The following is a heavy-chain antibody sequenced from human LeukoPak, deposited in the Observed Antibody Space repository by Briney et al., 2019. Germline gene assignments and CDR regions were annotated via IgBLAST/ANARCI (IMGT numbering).Heavy chain of an antibody. CDR2: IYYSGST. J-gene: IGHJ4*02. D-gene: IGHD6-13*01. CDR1: GGSISSYY. CDR3: ARAAAAYDY. Sequence: SETLSLTCTVSGGSISSYYWSWIRQPPGKGLEWIGYIYYSGSTNYNPSLKSRVTISVDTSKNQFSLKLSSVTAADTAVYYCARAAAAYDYWGQGTLVTVSS. V-gene: IGHV4-59*08.